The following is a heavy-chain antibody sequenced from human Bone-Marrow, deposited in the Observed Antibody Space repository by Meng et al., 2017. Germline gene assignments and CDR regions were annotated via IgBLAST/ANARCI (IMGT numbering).Heavy chain of an antibody. CDR3: ARGYDILTGYGVKYNWFDP. CDR2: INPNSGGT. D-gene: IGHD3-9*01. Sequence: ASVKVSCKASGYTFTGYYMHWVRQAPGQGLEWMGWINPNSGGTNYAQKFQGRVTMTRDTSINTAYMELSRLRSDDTAVYYCARGYDILTGYGVKYNWFDPWGQGTLVTVSS. J-gene: IGHJ5*02. V-gene: IGHV1-2*02. CDR1: GYTFTGYY.